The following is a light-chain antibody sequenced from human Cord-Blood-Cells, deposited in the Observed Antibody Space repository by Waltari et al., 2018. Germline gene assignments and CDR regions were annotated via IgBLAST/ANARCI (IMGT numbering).Light chain of an antibody. Sequence: EIVMTQSPATLSVSPGERATLSCRASQPVSSNLAWYQQEPGQAPRLLINGASTRATGNPARFSGCGSETELTLTISSLQSEDFAVYNWLQYNNWPWTFGQETKVEI. CDR3: LQYNNWPWT. V-gene: IGKV3-15*01. CDR1: QPVSSN. CDR2: GAS. J-gene: IGKJ1*01.